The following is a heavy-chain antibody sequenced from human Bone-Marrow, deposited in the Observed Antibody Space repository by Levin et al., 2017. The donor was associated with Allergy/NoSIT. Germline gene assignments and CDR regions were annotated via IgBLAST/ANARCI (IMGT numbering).Heavy chain of an antibody. CDR3: GRKTGYSSGWAAY. CDR2: IRSKAYGGTI. V-gene: IGHV3-49*03. J-gene: IGHJ4*02. CDR1: GFTFGDYG. Sequence: GGSLRLSCTTSGFTFGDYGMSWFRQAPGKGLEWVGFIRSKAYGGTIEYAASVKGRFTISRDDSKSIAYLQMNSLKSEDTAVYYCGRKTGYSSGWAAYWGQGTLVTVSS. D-gene: IGHD6-19*01.